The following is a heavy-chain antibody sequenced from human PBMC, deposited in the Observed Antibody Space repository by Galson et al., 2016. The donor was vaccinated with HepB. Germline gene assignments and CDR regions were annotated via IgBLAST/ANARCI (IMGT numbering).Heavy chain of an antibody. V-gene: IGHV1-2*02. Sequence: SVKVSCKASGYTFTGQDIHWVRQAPGQGLEWMGWINPNSGGTNYAQKFQGRVTMTRDTSITTAYMELSSLRSDDTAVYYCARGRVAARLEIDYWGQGTLVTVSS. CDR3: ARGRVAARLEIDY. CDR1: GYTFTGQD. J-gene: IGHJ4*02. D-gene: IGHD6-6*01. CDR2: INPNSGGT.